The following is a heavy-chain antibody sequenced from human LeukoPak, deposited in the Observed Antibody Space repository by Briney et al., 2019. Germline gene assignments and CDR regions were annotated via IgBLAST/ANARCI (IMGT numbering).Heavy chain of an antibody. CDR3: ARATAGNWFDP. D-gene: IGHD1-26*01. V-gene: IGHV1-2*06. CDR2: INPNSGGT. Sequence: ASVKVSCKASGYTFTGYYMHWVRQAPGQGLEWMGRINPNSGGTNFAQKFQGKVTMTRDTSISTAYMELSRLRSDDTAVYYCARATAGNWFDPWGQGTLVTVSS. CDR1: GYTFTGYY. J-gene: IGHJ5*02.